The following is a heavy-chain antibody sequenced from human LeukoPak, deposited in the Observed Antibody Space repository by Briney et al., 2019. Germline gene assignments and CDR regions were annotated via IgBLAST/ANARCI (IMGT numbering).Heavy chain of an antibody. CDR3: ARAWWGVGTTTKGPYFFDY. Sequence: SETLSLTCTVPGGSINKYYWSWTRQPPGKGLEWIGYIYYSGSTNYNPSLKSRVTISVDTSKNQFSLKLSSVTAADTAVYYCARAWWGVGTTTKGPYFFDYWGQGTLVTVSS. CDR1: GGSINKYY. V-gene: IGHV4-59*01. D-gene: IGHD1-1*01. CDR2: IYYSGST. J-gene: IGHJ4*02.